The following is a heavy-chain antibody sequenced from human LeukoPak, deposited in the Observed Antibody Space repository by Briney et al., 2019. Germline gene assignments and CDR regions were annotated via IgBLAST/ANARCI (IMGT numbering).Heavy chain of an antibody. CDR2: ISAYNGNT. CDR1: GYTFTIYG. J-gene: IGHJ4*02. V-gene: IGHV1-18*01. D-gene: IGHD3-10*01. Sequence: GASVKVSCKASGYTFTIYGISWVRQAPGQGLEWMGWISAYNGNTNYAQKLQGRVTMTTDTSTSTAYMELRSLRSDDTAVYYCTRDHLSGSGTDLDYWGQGTLVTVSS. CDR3: TRDHLSGSGTDLDY.